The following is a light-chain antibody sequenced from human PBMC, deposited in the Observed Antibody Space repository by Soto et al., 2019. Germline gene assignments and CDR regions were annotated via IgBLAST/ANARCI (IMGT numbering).Light chain of an antibody. CDR1: QSISSW. CDR2: AAS. Sequence: DIQITQSPSTLSASVGDRVTITCRASQSISSWLAWYQQKPGKAPKLLIYAASSLQSGVPSRFSGSGSGTEFTLTISSLQPEDFATYYCQQSNNHPISFGQGTRLAIK. V-gene: IGKV1-5*01. CDR3: QQSNNHPIS. J-gene: IGKJ5*01.